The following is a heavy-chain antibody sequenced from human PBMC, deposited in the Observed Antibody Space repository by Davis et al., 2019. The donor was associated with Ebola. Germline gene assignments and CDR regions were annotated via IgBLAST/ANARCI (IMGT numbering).Heavy chain of an antibody. V-gene: IGHV4-59*08. CDR3: ARLEYSSSSTFFDY. CDR2: IYYSGST. J-gene: IGHJ4*02. Sequence: SETLSLTCTVSGGPISSYYWSWIRQPPGKGLEWIGYIYYSGSTNYNPSLKSRVTISVDTSKNQFSLKLSSVTAADTAVYYCARLEYSSSSTFFDYWGQGTLVTVSS. CDR1: GGPISSYY. D-gene: IGHD6-6*01.